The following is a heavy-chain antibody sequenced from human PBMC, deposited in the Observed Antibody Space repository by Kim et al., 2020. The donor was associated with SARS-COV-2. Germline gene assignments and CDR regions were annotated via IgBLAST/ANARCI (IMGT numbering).Heavy chain of an antibody. CDR2: IKQDGSEK. V-gene: IGHV3-7*03. J-gene: IGHJ4*02. CDR3: ARERPDIVATISLDY. D-gene: IGHD5-12*01. CDR1: GFTFSSYW. Sequence: GGSLRLSCAASGFTFSSYWMSWVRQAPGKGLEWVANIKQDGSEKYYVDSVKGRFTISRDNAKNSLYLQMNSLRAEDTAVYYCARERPDIVATISLDYWGQGTLVTVSS.